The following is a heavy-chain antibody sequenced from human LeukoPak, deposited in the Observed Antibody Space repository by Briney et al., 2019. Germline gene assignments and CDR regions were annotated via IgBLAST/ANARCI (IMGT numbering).Heavy chain of an antibody. Sequence: GGSLRLSCAHSGFTFSSSAMSWVRQAPGKGLEWVSAITISGGSTYYADSVKGRFTISRDNSKNTLYLQMNSLRADDTAVYYCAKDRVGLDCWGQGTLVTVSS. V-gene: IGHV3-23*01. CDR3: AKDRVGLDC. J-gene: IGHJ4*02. CDR2: ITISGGST. CDR1: GFTFSSSA. D-gene: IGHD1-26*01.